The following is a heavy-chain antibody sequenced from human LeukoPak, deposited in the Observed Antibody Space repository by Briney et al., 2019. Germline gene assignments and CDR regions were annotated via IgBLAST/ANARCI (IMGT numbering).Heavy chain of an antibody. D-gene: IGHD3-10*01. Sequence: GGSLRLSCAASGFTVSSNYMSWVRQAPGKGLEWVSVIYSGGSTYYADSVKGRFTISRDNSKNTLYLQMNSLRAEGTAVYYCASYGRYAPYYYYVMDVWGQGTRVTVSS. CDR2: IYSGGST. CDR1: GFTVSSNY. CDR3: ASYGRYAPYYYYVMDV. J-gene: IGHJ6*02. V-gene: IGHV3-53*01.